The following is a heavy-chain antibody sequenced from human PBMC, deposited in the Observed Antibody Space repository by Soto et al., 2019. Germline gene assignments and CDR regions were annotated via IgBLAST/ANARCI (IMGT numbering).Heavy chain of an antibody. CDR1: GFTFSSYA. Sequence: EVQLLESGGDLVQPGGSLRLSCAASGFTFSSYAMNWVRQAPGKGLDWVSASSGSGGNTFYADSVKGRFTISRDNSKNTLFLQMHSLRAEDTAIYYCAMLNSGSYSYHGMDVWGQGTTVTVSS. V-gene: IGHV3-23*01. CDR3: AMLNSGSYSYHGMDV. J-gene: IGHJ6*02. CDR2: SSGSGGNT. D-gene: IGHD1-26*01.